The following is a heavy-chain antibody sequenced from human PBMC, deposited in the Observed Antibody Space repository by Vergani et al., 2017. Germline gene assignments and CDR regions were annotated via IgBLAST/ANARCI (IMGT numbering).Heavy chain of an antibody. J-gene: IGHJ3*02. CDR1: GGSISSSSYY. CDR2: IYYSGST. Sequence: QLQLQESGPGLVKPSETLSLTCTVSGGSISSSSYYWGWIRQPPGKGLEWIGSIYYSGSTDYNPSLNSRVTIPVDTSKNQFSLKLSSVTAADTAVYYCARETVEYDAFDIWGQGTMVTVSS. D-gene: IGHD3-3*01. CDR3: ARETVEYDAFDI. V-gene: IGHV4-39*07.